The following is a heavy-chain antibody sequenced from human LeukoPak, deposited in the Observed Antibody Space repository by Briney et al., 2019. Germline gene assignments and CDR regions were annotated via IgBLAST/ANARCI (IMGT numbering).Heavy chain of an antibody. J-gene: IGHJ4*02. Sequence: GTSLRLSCAPSGFTFSSYAMHWVRQAPGKGLEWVALISYDGSDKYYADSVKGRFTISRDNSKNTLYLQMNSLRAEDTAVYYCAKDGPWFGEWGYWGQGTLVTVSS. CDR2: ISYDGSDK. V-gene: IGHV3-30*04. CDR1: GFTFSSYA. CDR3: AKDGPWFGEWGY. D-gene: IGHD3-10*01.